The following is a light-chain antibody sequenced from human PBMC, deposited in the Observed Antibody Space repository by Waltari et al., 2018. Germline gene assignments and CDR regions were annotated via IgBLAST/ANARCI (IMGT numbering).Light chain of an antibody. V-gene: IGLV4-69*01. J-gene: IGLJ3*02. CDR3: QTWGTGIWV. CDR2: VNSDGSH. Sequence: QLVLTQSPSASASLGASVKLTCTLSSGHSSNVVAWHQQQPEKGPRYLMKVNSDGSHTKGDGIPYRFSGSSSGAERYLTSSSLQSDDEADYYCQTWGTGIWVFGGGTRLTVL. CDR1: SGHSSNV.